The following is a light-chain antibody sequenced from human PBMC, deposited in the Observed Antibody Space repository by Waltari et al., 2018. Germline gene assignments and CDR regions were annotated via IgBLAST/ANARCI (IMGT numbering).Light chain of an antibody. CDR3: QQYNNWSWT. Sequence: ETVMTQSPATLSVSPGERAPLSCRASQSVSRNLAWYQQKPGQAPRPLIYGASTRATGIPARFSGIASVTEFTLTISSLQSEDFAVYYCQQYNNWSWTFGQGTKVEIK. CDR2: GAS. CDR1: QSVSRN. J-gene: IGKJ1*01. V-gene: IGKV3-15*01.